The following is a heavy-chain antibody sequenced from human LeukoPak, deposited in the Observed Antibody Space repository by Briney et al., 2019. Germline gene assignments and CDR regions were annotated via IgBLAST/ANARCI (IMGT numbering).Heavy chain of an antibody. Sequence: GGSLRLSCAASGLTFSDYYMTWIRQAPGKGLEWVSYISSSGTMINYADSVKGRFTISRDNAKNSLYLQMNSLRVEDTAVYYCASVLWFGGIFFDYWGQGTLVTVSS. D-gene: IGHD3-10*01. CDR3: ASVLWFGGIFFDY. J-gene: IGHJ4*02. V-gene: IGHV3-11*01. CDR1: GLTFSDYY. CDR2: ISSSGTMI.